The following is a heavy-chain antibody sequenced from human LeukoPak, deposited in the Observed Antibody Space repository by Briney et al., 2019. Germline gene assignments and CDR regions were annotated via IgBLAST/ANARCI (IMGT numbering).Heavy chain of an antibody. J-gene: IGHJ4*02. D-gene: IGHD1-26*01. V-gene: IGHV3-23*01. CDR1: GFTVSSNE. CDR2: ISGSGGST. CDR3: AKEGGSSLGGYYFDY. Sequence: GGSLRLSCAASGFTVSSNEMSWVRQAPGKGLEWVSAISGSGGSTYYADSVKGRFTISRDNSKNTLYLQMNSLRAEDTAVYYCAKEGGSSLGGYYFDYWGQGTLVTVSS.